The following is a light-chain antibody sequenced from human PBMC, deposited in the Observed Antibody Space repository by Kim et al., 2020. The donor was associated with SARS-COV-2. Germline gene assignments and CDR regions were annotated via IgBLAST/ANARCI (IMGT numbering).Light chain of an antibody. CDR3: NSRDSNDNVV. J-gene: IGLJ2*01. CDR1: SLRSYY. Sequence: SSELTQDSAVSVALGQTVRITCQGDSLRSYYANWYQQKPGQAPILFIYGKNNRPSGIPDRFSGSSSGNTASLTITGTQAGDEADYYCNSRDSNDNVVFGGGTQLTVL. V-gene: IGLV3-19*01. CDR2: GKN.